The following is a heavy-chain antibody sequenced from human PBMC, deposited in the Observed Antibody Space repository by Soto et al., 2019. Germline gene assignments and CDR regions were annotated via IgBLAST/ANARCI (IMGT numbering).Heavy chain of an antibody. CDR3: ARSPGDYSPHWYFDL. D-gene: IGHD4-17*01. V-gene: IGHV1-69*01. CDR1: GGTFSSYA. J-gene: IGHJ2*01. Sequence: QVQLVQSGAEVKKPGSSVKVSCKASGGTFSSYAISWVRQAPGQGLEWVGGIIPIFGTANYAQKFQGRVTITADESTSTAYMELSSLRSEDTAVYYCARSPGDYSPHWYFDLWGRGTLVTVSS. CDR2: IIPIFGTA.